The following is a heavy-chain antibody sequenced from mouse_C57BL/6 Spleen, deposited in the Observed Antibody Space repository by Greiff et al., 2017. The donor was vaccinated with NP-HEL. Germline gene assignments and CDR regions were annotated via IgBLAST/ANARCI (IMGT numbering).Heavy chain of an antibody. CDR2: ISSGGDYI. J-gene: IGHJ4*01. Sequence: EVQLVESGEGLVKPGGSLKLSCAASGFTFSSYAMSWVRQTPEKRLEWVAYISSGGDYIYYADTVKGRFTISRDNARNTLYLQMSSLKAEDTAMYYCTRYSNYFYAMDYWGQGTSVTVSS. V-gene: IGHV5-9-1*02. CDR1: GFTFSSYA. D-gene: IGHD2-5*01. CDR3: TRYSNYFYAMDY.